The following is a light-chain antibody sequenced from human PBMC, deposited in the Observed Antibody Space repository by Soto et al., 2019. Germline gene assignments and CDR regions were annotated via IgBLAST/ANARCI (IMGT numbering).Light chain of an antibody. J-gene: IGLJ3*02. CDR1: TGTVTSGHY. CDR2: DTT. V-gene: IGLV7-46*01. Sequence: QAVVTQESSLTVSPGGTVTLTCDSSTGTVTSGHYVYWFQQKPGQAPRTLIHDTTNKHSWTPARFSGSLLGGKAALTLSGAQPEDEADYYCLLFYSGVGVFGGGTKVTVL. CDR3: LLFYSGVGV.